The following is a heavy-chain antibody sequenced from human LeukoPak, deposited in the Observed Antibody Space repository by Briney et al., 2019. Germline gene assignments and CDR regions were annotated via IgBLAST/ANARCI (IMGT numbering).Heavy chain of an antibody. J-gene: IGHJ6*03. CDR1: GYTFSNYG. CDR3: AGAGLGRKYYYCMDV. CDR2: ISGFNGHT. D-gene: IGHD3-10*01. Sequence: ASVKVSCKASGYTFSNYGMSWVRQAPGHGLEWMGWISGFNGHTKYSQKSQGRVTMTTDTSTSTAYMEARSLRCDDRAVYYCAGAGLGRKYYYCMDVWGKGTTVTVSS. V-gene: IGHV1-18*04.